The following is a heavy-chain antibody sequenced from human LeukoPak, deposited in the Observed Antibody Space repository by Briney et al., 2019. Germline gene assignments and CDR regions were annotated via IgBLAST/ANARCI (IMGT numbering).Heavy chain of an antibody. Sequence: GGSLRLSCAASEFTFSSYSMNWVRQAPGKGLEWVSSISSSSSYIYYADSVKGRFTISRDNAKNSLYLQMNSLRAEDTAVYYCARDYSGYYQRWFDPWGQGTLVTVSS. D-gene: IGHD3-22*01. CDR3: ARDYSGYYQRWFDP. CDR1: EFTFSSYS. V-gene: IGHV3-21*01. CDR2: ISSSSSYI. J-gene: IGHJ5*02.